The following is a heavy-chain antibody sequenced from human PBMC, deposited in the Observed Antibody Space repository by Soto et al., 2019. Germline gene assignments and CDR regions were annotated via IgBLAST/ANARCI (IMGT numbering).Heavy chain of an antibody. CDR3: ARARSLLRYFDWAHWFDP. D-gene: IGHD3-9*01. V-gene: IGHV4-30-4*02. CDR1: GGSISSGDYY. J-gene: IGHJ5*02. Sequence: SETLSLTCTVSGGSISSGDYYWSWLRQPPGKGREWIGYIYYGGSTYYNPSLKSRVTISVDTSKIQFSLKLSSVTAADTAVYYCARARSLLRYFDWAHWFDPWGQGTLVTVSS. CDR2: IYYGGST.